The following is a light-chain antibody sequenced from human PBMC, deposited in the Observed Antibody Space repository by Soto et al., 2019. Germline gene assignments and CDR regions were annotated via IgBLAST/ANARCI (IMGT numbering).Light chain of an antibody. J-gene: IGKJ2*01. CDR3: QQYNNWPYT. CDR2: GAS. V-gene: IGKV3-15*01. CDR1: QSVSRN. Sequence: EIVMTQSPATLSVSPGERATLSCRASQSVSRNLAWYQQKPGQAPGLLIYGASTRATVIPARFSGSGSGTEFTLTISSLQSEDFAVYYCQQYNNWPYTFGQGTKRELK.